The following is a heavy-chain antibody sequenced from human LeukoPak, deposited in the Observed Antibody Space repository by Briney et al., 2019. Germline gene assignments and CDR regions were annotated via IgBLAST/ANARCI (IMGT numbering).Heavy chain of an antibody. Sequence: SETLSLTCTVSGGSISSSSYYWGWIRQPPGKGLEWIGTIYYSGNTYYNPSLKSRVTISVDTSKNQFSLNLISVTAADTAVYYCVRNAAVATSRSWFDPWGQGILVTVSS. V-gene: IGHV4-39*01. D-gene: IGHD6-19*01. CDR3: VRNAAVATSRSWFDP. CDR2: IYYSGNT. J-gene: IGHJ5*02. CDR1: GGSISSSSYY.